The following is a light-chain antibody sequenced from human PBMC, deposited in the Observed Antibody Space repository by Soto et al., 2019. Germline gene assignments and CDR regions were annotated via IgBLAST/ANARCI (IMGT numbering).Light chain of an antibody. CDR3: QQRSNWPIT. CDR2: DAS. Sequence: EIVLTQSPAPLSLSPGESATLSCRATRSVSSYLAWYQQKPGQAPRLLIYDASSRPTDIPARFSGSGSGTDFTLTISSLEPEDFALYYCQQRSNWPITFGQGTRLEI. CDR1: RSVSSY. V-gene: IGKV3-11*01. J-gene: IGKJ5*01.